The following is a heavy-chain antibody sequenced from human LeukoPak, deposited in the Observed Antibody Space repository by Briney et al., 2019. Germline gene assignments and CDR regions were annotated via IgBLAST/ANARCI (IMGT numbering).Heavy chain of an antibody. Sequence: GGSLRLSCAASGFTFSSYGMPWVRQAPGKGLEWVAVISYDGSNKYYADSVKGRFTISRDNSKNTLYLQMNSLRAEDTAVYYCARELRDSSSWYTWGQGTLVTVSS. J-gene: IGHJ4*02. CDR2: ISYDGSNK. D-gene: IGHD6-13*01. V-gene: IGHV3-30*03. CDR3: ARELRDSSSWYT. CDR1: GFTFSSYG.